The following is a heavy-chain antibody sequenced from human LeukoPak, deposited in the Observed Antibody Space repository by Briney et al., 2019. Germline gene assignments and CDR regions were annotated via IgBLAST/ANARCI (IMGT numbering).Heavy chain of an antibody. J-gene: IGHJ6*03. CDR2: IGGGGRDT. D-gene: IGHD4/OR15-4a*01. CDR3: AKNRGANYYNYYMDV. V-gene: IGHV3-23*01. Sequence: PGGSLRLSCAASEFTFSTYAMSWVRQAPGKGLEWLSTIGGGGRDTFYADSVKGRFTVSRDNSKNTLYLQMSSLRAEDTAVYFCAKNRGANYYNYYMDVWGKGTTVTVSS. CDR1: EFTFSTYA.